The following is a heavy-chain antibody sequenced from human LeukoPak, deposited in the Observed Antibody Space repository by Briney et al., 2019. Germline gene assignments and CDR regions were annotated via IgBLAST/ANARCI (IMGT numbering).Heavy chain of an antibody. D-gene: IGHD6-19*01. V-gene: IGHV3-21*04. CDR2: ISSSSSYI. CDR1: RFTFSSYS. CDR3: AKVDSSGWGRRDYFDY. Sequence: SGGSLRLSCAASRFTFSSYSMNWVRQAPGEGLEWVSSISSSSSYIYYADSVKGRFTISRDNAKNSLYLQMNSLRAEDTAVYYCAKVDSSGWGRRDYFDYWGQGTLVTVSS. J-gene: IGHJ4*02.